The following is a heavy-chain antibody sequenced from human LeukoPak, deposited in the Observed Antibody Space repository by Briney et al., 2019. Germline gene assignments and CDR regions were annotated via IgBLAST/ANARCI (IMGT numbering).Heavy chain of an antibody. CDR2: FKSKTDGGTI. Sequence: GGSLRLSCSASGFPFTNAWMGWVRQAPGRGLEWVGRFKSKTDGGTIDYAAPVKGRSTVSRDDSKQTLYLQMNSLKTEDTAVYYCTTDKAIATAPLFAGWGQGTLVTVSS. CDR3: TTDKAIATAPLFAG. CDR1: GFPFTNAW. D-gene: IGHD6-13*01. J-gene: IGHJ1*01. V-gene: IGHV3-15*01.